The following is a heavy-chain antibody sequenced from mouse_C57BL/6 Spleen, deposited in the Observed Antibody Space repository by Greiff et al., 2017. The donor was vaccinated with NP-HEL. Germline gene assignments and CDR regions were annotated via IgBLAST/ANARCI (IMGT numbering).Heavy chain of an antibody. D-gene: IGHD1-1*01. CDR1: GYTFTSYW. J-gene: IGHJ4*01. CDR2: IYPGSGST. CDR3: ARGGDYYDEDYYAMDY. Sequence: QVHVKQSGAELVKPGASVKMSCKASGYTFTSYWITWVKQRPGQGLEWIGDIYPGSGSTNYNEKFKSKATLTVDTSSSTAYMQLSSLTSEDSAVYYCARGGDYYDEDYYAMDYWGQGTSVTVSS. V-gene: IGHV1-55*01.